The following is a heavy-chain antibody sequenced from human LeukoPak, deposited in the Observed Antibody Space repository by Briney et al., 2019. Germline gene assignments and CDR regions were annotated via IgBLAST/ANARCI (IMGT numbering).Heavy chain of an antibody. V-gene: IGHV4-59*01. D-gene: IGHD3-10*01. Sequence: PSETLSLTCTVSGGSISGYYWSWIRQPPGKGLEWIGYIHYSGSTNYNPSLKSRVTISVDTSKNQFSLKLSSVTAADTAVYYCAKSRSGTAWYFDLWGRGTLVTVSS. CDR2: IHYSGST. CDR1: GGSISGYY. CDR3: AKSRSGTAWYFDL. J-gene: IGHJ2*01.